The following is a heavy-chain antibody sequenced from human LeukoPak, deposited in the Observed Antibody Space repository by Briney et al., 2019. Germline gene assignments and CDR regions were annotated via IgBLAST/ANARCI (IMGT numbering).Heavy chain of an antibody. CDR2: MSSRGYPT. J-gene: IGHJ4*02. CDR1: GFTFSDYY. CDR3: ARVGIALTSPFDY. D-gene: IGHD1-1*01. V-gene: IGHV3-11*01. Sequence: GGSLRLSCLAPGFTFSDYYMSWVRQAPGKGLEWISYMSSRGYPTYYAESVKGRFTISRDNAKNTLYLQMHTLRTDDTAVYFCARVGIALTSPFDYWGLGTLVAVSS.